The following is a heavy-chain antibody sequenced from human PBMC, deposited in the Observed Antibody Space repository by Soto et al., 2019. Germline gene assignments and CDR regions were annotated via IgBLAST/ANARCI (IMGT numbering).Heavy chain of an antibody. V-gene: IGHV3-9*01. CDR1: GFTFDDYA. D-gene: IGHD3-10*01. Sequence: EVQLVESGGGLVQPGRSLRLSCAASGFTFDDYAMHWVRQTPGKGLEWVSGITWNSGTIGYADSVKGRFTISRDNGKNSLYLQMNSLRPEDTALYYRAKDHYGSAIYGMDVWGQGTTVTVSS. CDR3: AKDHYGSAIYGMDV. CDR2: ITWNSGTI. J-gene: IGHJ6*02.